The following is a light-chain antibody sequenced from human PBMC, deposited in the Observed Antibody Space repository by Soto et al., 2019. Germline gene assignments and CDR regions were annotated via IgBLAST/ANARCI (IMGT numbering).Light chain of an antibody. CDR2: GAS. CDR1: QSVSSR. CDR3: QQYVTSAIT. J-gene: IGKJ5*01. Sequence: IGMIQSPGTLSLSPWEIATRSCRATQSVSSRLAWYQQKPGQAPRLLISGASSRATGIPDRFSGSGSGTDFTLTISRLEPEDFALYYCQQYVTSAITFGQGTRLEIK. V-gene: IGKV3-20*01.